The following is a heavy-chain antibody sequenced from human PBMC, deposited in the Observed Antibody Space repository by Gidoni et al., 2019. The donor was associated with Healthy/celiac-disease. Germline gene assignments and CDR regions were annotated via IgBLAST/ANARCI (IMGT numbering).Heavy chain of an antibody. CDR1: GFSLSNARMG. CDR3: ARIGVRGPKLDWFDP. V-gene: IGHV2-26*01. CDR2: IFSNDEK. D-gene: IGHD3-10*01. J-gene: IGHJ5*02. Sequence: QVTLKESGPVLVKPTETLTLTCTVSGFSLSNARMGVSWIRQPPGKALEWLAHIFSNDEKSYSTSLKSRLTISKDTSKSQVVLTMTNMDPVDTATYYCARIGVRGPKLDWFDPWGQGTLVTVSS.